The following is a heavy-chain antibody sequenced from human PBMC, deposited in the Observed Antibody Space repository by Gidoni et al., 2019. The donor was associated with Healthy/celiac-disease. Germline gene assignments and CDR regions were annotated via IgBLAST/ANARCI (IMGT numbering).Heavy chain of an antibody. D-gene: IGHD3-16*01. V-gene: IGHV4-30-2*01. J-gene: IGHJ4*02. CDR1: GGSISSGGYS. CDR3: AGINRSPSRHIRDY. CDR2: IYHCGST. Sequence: QLQLQESGSGLVKPSQTLSLTCAVSGGSISSGGYSWSWIRQPPGKGLEWIGYIYHCGSTYYNPSLKSRVTISVDRSKNQFSLKLSSVTAADTAVYYCAGINRSPSRHIRDYWGQGTLVTVSS.